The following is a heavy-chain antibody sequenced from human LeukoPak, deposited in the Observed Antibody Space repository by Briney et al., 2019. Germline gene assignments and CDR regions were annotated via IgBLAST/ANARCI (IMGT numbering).Heavy chain of an antibody. D-gene: IGHD6-19*01. CDR2: ISYDGSNK. J-gene: IGHJ6*02. CDR1: GFTFSSYA. Sequence: GRSLRLSCAASGFTFSSYAMHWVRQAPGKGLGWVAVISYDGSNKYYADSVKGRFTISRDNSKNTLYLQMNSLRAEDTAVYYCASEEGYSSGWQVGDYYYYYGMDVWGQGTTVTVSS. CDR3: ASEEGYSSGWQVGDYYYYYGMDV. V-gene: IGHV3-30*04.